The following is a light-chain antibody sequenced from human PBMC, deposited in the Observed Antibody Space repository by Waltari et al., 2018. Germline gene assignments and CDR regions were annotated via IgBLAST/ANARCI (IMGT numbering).Light chain of an antibody. V-gene: IGKV4-1*01. J-gene: IGKJ4*01. CDR1: QSLFSSSTNKNY. CDR3: QQYYGAPLT. CDR2: WAS. Sequence: DIVMTQSPDSLAVSLGERATINCKPRQSLFSSSTNKNYLAWFQQKPGQPPRLLIFWASNREAGVPDRFSGSGSGTDFTLTISSLQAEDVAVYYCQQYYGAPLTFGGGTKVEIK.